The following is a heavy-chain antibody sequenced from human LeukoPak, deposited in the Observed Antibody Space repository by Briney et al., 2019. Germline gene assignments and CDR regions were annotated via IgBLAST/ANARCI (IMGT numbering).Heavy chain of an antibody. D-gene: IGHD2-15*01. CDR2: IRKDGSNK. CDR3: ANGYCSAGSCCPFDY. J-gene: IGHJ4*02. CDR1: GFTFRNYG. V-gene: IGHV3-30*02. Sequence: PGGSLRLSCEVSGFTFRNYGMNWVRQAPGKGLEWVAFIRKDGSNKWYADSVKGRSTISRDNSKNTLYLQMNSLRTEDTAMYYCANGYCSAGSCCPFDYWGQGALITVSS.